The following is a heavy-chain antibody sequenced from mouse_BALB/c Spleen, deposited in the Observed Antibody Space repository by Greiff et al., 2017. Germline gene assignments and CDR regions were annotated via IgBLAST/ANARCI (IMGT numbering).Heavy chain of an antibody. CDR3: ARDNYGSSDGFAY. CDR1: GYSITSGYY. V-gene: IGHV3-6*02. Sequence: DVHLVESGPGLVKPSQSLSLTCSVTGYSITSGYYWNWIRQFPGNKLEWMGYISYDGSNNYNPSLKNRISITRDTSKNQFFLKLNSVTTEDTATYYCARDNYGSSDGFAYWGQGTLVTVSA. D-gene: IGHD1-1*01. CDR2: ISYDGSN. J-gene: IGHJ3*01.